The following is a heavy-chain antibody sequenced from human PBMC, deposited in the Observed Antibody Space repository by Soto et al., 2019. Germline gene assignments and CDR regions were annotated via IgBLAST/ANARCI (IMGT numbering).Heavy chain of an antibody. CDR1: GYSFTSYW. V-gene: IGHV5-10-1*01. CDR3: ARLTEVGGSGWGDYYYGMDV. D-gene: IGHD6-19*01. J-gene: IGHJ6*02. Sequence: GESLKISCKGSGYSFTSYWISWVRQMPGKGLEWMGRIDPSDSYTNYSPSFQGHVTISADKSISTAYLQWSSLKASDTAMYYCARLTEVGGSGWGDYYYGMDVWGQGTTVTVSS. CDR2: IDPSDSYT.